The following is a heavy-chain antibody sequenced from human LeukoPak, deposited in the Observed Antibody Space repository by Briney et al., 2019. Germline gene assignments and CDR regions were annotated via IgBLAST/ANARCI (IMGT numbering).Heavy chain of an antibody. J-gene: IGHJ4*02. V-gene: IGHV1-3*01. D-gene: IGHD3-10*01. CDR2: INAGNGNT. CDR1: GYTFTSYA. CDR3: ARRGSGTDFDY. Sequence: VASMKVSCKASGYTFTSYAMHWVRQAPGQRLEWMGWINAGNGNTKYSQKFQGRVTITRDTSASTAYMELSSLRSEDTAVHYCARRGSGTDFDYWGQGTLVTVSS.